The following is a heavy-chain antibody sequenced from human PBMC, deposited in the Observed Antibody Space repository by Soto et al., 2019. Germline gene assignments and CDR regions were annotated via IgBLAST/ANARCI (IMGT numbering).Heavy chain of an antibody. V-gene: IGHV3-21*06. CDR3: ARDGPRRWLQLGDAFDF. CDR1: GFTFSSYT. Sequence: EVQLVESGGGLVKPGGSLRLSCAASGFTFSSYTMNWVRQAPGKGLEWVSSISGSSGSIYYADSVKGRFTISRDNAKNSLYLQMNSLRAEDTAVYYCARDGPRRWLQLGDAFDFWGQGTMVTVSS. D-gene: IGHD5-12*01. CDR2: ISGSSGSI. J-gene: IGHJ3*01.